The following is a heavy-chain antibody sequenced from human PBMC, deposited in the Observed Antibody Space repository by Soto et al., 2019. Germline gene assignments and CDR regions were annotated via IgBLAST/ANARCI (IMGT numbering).Heavy chain of an antibody. CDR2: IIPIFGTA. V-gene: IGHV1-69*01. CDR3: AGKVRGGSYSSSPYYYYGMDV. CDR1: GGTFSSYA. Sequence: QVQLVQSGAEVKKPGSSVKVSCKASGGTFSSYAISWVRQAPGQGLEWMGGIIPIFGTANYAQKFQGRVTITADESTSTAYMELSSLRSEDTAVYYCAGKVRGGSYSSSPYYYYGMDVWGQGTTVTVSS. J-gene: IGHJ6*02. D-gene: IGHD6-6*01.